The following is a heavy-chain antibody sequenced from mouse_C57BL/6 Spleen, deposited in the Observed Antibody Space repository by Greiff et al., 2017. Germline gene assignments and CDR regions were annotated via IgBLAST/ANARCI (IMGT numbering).Heavy chain of an antibody. CDR1: GYTFTSYW. CDR3: ARYPPRGWYFDV. Sequence: QVQLQQSGAELVMPGASVKLSCKASGYTFTSYWMHWVKQRPGQGLEWIGEIDPSDSYTNYNQKFKGKSTLTVDKSSSTAYMQLSSLTSEDSAVYYCARYPPRGWYFDVWGTGTTVTVSS. J-gene: IGHJ1*03. CDR2: IDPSDSYT. D-gene: IGHD2-10*02. V-gene: IGHV1-69*01.